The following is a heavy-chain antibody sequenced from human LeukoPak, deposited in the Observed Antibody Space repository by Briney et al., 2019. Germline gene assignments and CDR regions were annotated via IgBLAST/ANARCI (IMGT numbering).Heavy chain of an antibody. CDR3: ARAPLSTATTYDY. CDR1: GGSISSGGYY. CDR2: MYYSGST. V-gene: IGHV4-31*03. J-gene: IGHJ4*02. D-gene: IGHD5-12*01. Sequence: SQTLSLTCTVSGGSISSGGYYCNWIRQHPRKGLEWLGYMYYSGSTSHHNPSLKSRLTISVDTSKNQFSLKLTSVTAADTAVYYCARAPLSTATTYDYWGQGILVTVSS.